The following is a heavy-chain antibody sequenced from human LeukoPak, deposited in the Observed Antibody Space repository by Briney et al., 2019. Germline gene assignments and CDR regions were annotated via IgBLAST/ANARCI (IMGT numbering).Heavy chain of an antibody. CDR3: ARGKEVITMLRGLKPGYYFDY. Sequence: SETLSLTCTVSGGSISSYYWSWIRQPPGKGLEWIGYIYYSGSTKYKSSLKSRVTISVDTSKSQFSLKLNSVTAADTAVYYCARGKEVITMLRGLKPGYYFDYWGQGTLVTVSS. CDR2: IYYSGST. CDR1: GGSISSYY. V-gene: IGHV4-59*01. J-gene: IGHJ4*02. D-gene: IGHD3-10*01.